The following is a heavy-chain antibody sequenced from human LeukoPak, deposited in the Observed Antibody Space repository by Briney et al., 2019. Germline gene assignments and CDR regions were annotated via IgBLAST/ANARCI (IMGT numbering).Heavy chain of an antibody. D-gene: IGHD3-10*01. J-gene: IGHJ4*02. CDR3: ARDRTGSGSSRFDY. CDR2: IYSGGST. V-gene: IGHV3-66*01. CDR1: GFTVSSNY. Sequence: GGSLRLSCAASGFTVSSNYMSWVRQAPGKGLEWVSVIYSGGSTYYADSVKGRFTISRDNSKNTLYLQMSSLRAEDTAVYYCARDRTGSGSSRFDYWGQGTLVTVSS.